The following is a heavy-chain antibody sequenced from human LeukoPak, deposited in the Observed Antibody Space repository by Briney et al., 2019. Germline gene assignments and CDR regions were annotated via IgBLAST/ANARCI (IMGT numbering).Heavy chain of an antibody. V-gene: IGHV1-8*03. J-gene: IGHJ4*02. CDR1: GYTFTSYD. CDR2: MNPNGGNT. CDR3: ARDVWFGELLHRTFDY. Sequence: ASVKVSCKASGYTFTSYDINWVRQATGQGLEWMGWMNPNGGNTGYAQKFQGRVTITRNTSISTVYMELSSLRSEDTAVYYCARDVWFGELLHRTFDYWGQGTLVTVSS. D-gene: IGHD3-10*01.